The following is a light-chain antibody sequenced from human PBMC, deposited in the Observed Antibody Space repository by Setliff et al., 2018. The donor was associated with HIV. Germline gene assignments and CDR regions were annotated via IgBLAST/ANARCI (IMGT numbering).Light chain of an antibody. CDR3: QHYGNSPLFT. V-gene: IGKV3-20*01. Sequence: EVVLTQSPGTLSLSPGERVNLSCRASQSISSSYLSWFQHKPGQAPRLLIYSTSNRAVGIPDRFSGSGSGTDFTLTISRLELKDFAVYFCQHYGNSPLFTFGQGTKVDIK. CDR1: QSISSSY. J-gene: IGKJ2*01. CDR2: STS.